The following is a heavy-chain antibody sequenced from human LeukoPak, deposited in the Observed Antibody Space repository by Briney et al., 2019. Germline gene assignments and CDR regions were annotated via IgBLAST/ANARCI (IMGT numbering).Heavy chain of an antibody. V-gene: IGHV4-34*01. CDR3: ARTPLTTVSLKYYYYYYYMDV. CDR2: INHSGST. J-gene: IGHJ6*03. Sequence: MPSETLSLTCAVYGGSFSGYYWSWIRQPPGKGLEWIGEINHSGSTNYNPSLKSRVTISVETSKNQFSLKLSSVTAADTAVYYCARTPLTTVSLKYYYYYYYMDVWGKGTTVTISS. D-gene: IGHD4-17*01. CDR1: GGSFSGYY.